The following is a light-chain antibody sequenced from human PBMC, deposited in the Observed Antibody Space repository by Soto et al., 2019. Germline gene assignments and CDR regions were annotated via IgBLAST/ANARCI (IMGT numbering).Light chain of an antibody. CDR2: EVN. Sequence: QPVLTQPASVSGSPGQSITISCTGTSSDIGTYNLVSWYQQHPGKAPKLMIYEVNKRPSGVSDRFSGSKSGNTASLTISGLQAEDEADYYCCSYAGSSPLSVFGTGPKLPVL. J-gene: IGLJ1*01. CDR3: CSYAGSSPLSV. CDR1: SSDIGTYNL. V-gene: IGLV2-23*02.